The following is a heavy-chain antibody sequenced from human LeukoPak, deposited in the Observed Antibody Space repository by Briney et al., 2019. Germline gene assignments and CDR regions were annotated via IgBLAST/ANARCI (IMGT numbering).Heavy chain of an antibody. CDR1: GYTFTGSY. CDR2: INPNSGGT. D-gene: IGHD3-9*01. Sequence: ASVKVSCKASGYTFTGSYMHWVRQAPGQGLEWMGWINPNSGGTNYAQKFQGWVTMTRDTSISTAYMEQSRLRSDDTAVYYCARRLRYFAWAFDYWGQGTLVTVSS. J-gene: IGHJ4*02. CDR3: ARRLRYFAWAFDY. V-gene: IGHV1-2*04.